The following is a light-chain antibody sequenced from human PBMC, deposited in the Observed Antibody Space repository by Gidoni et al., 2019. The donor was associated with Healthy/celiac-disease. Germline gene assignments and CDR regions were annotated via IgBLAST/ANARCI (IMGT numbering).Light chain of an antibody. J-gene: IGKJ1*01. CDR3: QQSYSTPWT. CDR1: QSISSY. V-gene: IGKV1-39*01. Sequence: DIQMTQSPSSLSASVGDRVSITCRASQSISSYLNWYQQKPGVPSRFSGSGSGTDFTITISSLQPEDFATYYCQQSYSTPWTFGQGTKVEIK.